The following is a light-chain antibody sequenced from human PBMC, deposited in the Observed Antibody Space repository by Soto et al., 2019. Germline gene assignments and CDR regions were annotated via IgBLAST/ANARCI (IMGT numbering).Light chain of an antibody. CDR2: DAS. CDR1: QDIRNY. V-gene: IGKV1-33*01. Sequence: DIQMTQSPPSLSASVGDRVTITCRANQDIRNYLGWYQQKPGKAPKLLIYDASNLETGVPSRFTGSGSGTDFTFTISSLQPEDIASYYCQQYENFPVTFGQGTRLESK. J-gene: IGKJ5*01. CDR3: QQYENFPVT.